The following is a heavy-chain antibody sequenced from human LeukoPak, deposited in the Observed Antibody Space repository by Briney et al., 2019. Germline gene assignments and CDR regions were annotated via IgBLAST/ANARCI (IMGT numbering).Heavy chain of an antibody. CDR3: AREGSSGSFDY. Sequence: PAGGSLRLSCAASGFTFSSYSMNWVRQAPGKGLEWVSYISSSSSTIYYADSVKGRFTIPRDNSKNTLYLQMNSLRAEDTAVYYCAREGSSGSFDYWGQGTLVTVSS. V-gene: IGHV3-48*01. CDR1: GFTFSSYS. D-gene: IGHD6-19*01. J-gene: IGHJ4*02. CDR2: ISSSSSTI.